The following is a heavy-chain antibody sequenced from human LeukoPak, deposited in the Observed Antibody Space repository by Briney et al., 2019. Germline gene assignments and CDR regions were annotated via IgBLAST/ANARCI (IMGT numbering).Heavy chain of an antibody. CDR3: AREGFYGSGSPTLDY. D-gene: IGHD3-10*01. V-gene: IGHV4-59*01. Sequence: TSETLSLTCTVSGGSISSYYWSWIRQPPGKGLEWIGYIYYSGSTNYNPSLKSRVTISVDTSKNQFSLKLSSVTAADTAVYYCAREGFYGSGSPTLDYWGQGTLVTVSS. J-gene: IGHJ4*02. CDR2: IYYSGST. CDR1: GGSISSYY.